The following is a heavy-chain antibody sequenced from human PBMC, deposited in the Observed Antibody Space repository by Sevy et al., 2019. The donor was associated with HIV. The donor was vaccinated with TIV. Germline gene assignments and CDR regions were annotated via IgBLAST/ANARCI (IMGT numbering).Heavy chain of an antibody. Sequence: GGSLRLSCAASGFTLGSYTMNWVRQAPGKGLEWVASISATGGSTYYADSVKGRFTISRDVSKGILYLQMNSLTAEDTAIFYCAKDYEFGSGSLMGLFDYWGQGTLVTVSS. CDR1: GFTLGSYT. V-gene: IGHV3-23*01. D-gene: IGHD3-10*01. CDR3: AKDYEFGSGSLMGLFDY. J-gene: IGHJ4*02. CDR2: ISATGGST.